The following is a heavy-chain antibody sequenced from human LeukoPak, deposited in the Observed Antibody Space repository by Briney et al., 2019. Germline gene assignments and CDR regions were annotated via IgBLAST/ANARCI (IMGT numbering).Heavy chain of an antibody. V-gene: IGHV3-33*01. Sequence: GGSLRLSCAVSGFTFSSYGMHWVRQAPGKGLERVAVIWYDGSNKYYADSVKGRFTISRDNSKNTLYLQMNSLRAEDTAVYYCAREDTVTTNYYYGMDVWGQGTTVTVSS. CDR2: IWYDGSNK. J-gene: IGHJ6*02. CDR3: AREDTVTTNYYYGMDV. D-gene: IGHD4-11*01. CDR1: GFTFSSYG.